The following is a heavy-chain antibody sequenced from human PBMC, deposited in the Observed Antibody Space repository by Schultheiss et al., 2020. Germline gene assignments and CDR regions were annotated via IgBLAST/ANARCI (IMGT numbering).Heavy chain of an antibody. Sequence: SETLSLTCSVSAGSIISSYWNWIRQPAGKGLEWIGRIYTSGSSATTNYNPSLKSRVTISVDTSKNQFSLKLSYVTAADTAVYYCARGTYYYDSSGYQYFDLWGRGTLVTVSS. D-gene: IGHD3-22*01. CDR2: IYTSGSSATT. CDR1: AGSIISSY. CDR3: ARGTYYYDSSGYQYFDL. J-gene: IGHJ2*01. V-gene: IGHV4-4*07.